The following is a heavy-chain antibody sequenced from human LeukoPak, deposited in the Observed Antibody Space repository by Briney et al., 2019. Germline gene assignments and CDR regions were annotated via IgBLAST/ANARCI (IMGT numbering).Heavy chain of an antibody. CDR1: GFTFSSYA. CDR2: ISWNSGSI. Sequence: GGSLRLSCAASGFTFSSYAMSWVRQAPGKGLEWVSGISWNSGSIGYADSVKGRFTISRDNAKNSLYLQMNSLRAEDTALYYCAKATGLELRWDHGMDVWGQGTTVTVSS. CDR3: AKATGLELRWDHGMDV. D-gene: IGHD1-7*01. V-gene: IGHV3-9*01. J-gene: IGHJ6*02.